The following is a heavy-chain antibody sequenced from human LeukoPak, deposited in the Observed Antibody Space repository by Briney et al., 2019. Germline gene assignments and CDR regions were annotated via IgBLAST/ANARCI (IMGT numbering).Heavy chain of an antibody. CDR2: ISSDGKYT. V-gene: IGHV3-30*04. CDR3: ARQSSPVSASTKVPDY. J-gene: IGHJ4*02. CDR1: GFTFSNYA. Sequence: HPGRSLRLSCAASGFTFSNYAIHWVRQAPGEGLEWVAVISSDGKYTYYADSVKGRFTISRDNSKNTLYLQMNTLRAEDTAVYYCARQSSPVSASTKVPDYWGQGTLVAVSS. D-gene: IGHD2-8*01.